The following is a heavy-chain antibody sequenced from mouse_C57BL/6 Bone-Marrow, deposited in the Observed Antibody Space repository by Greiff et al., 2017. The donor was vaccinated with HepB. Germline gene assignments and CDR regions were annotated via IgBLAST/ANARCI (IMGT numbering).Heavy chain of an antibody. CDR3: ARIPFIAY. CDR2: IYPTSGST. V-gene: IGHV1-64*01. CDR1: GFTFTSYW. Sequence: VQLQQSGAGLVKPGASVKLSCKASGFTFTSYWMHWVKQRPGQGLEWIGMIYPTSGSTNYNENFKSKTTLTVDKSSSTAYMRLSSLTSEDSAVYYCARIPFIAYWGQGTQVTVSA. J-gene: IGHJ3*01.